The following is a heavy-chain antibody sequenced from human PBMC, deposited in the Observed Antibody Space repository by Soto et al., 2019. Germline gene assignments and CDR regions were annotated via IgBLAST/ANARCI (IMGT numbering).Heavy chain of an antibody. V-gene: IGHV4-31*03. Sequence: QVQLQESGPGLVKPSQTLSLTCTVSGGSISSGDYYWSWVRQHPGKGLEWIGYIYHSGSTYYNPSLKSRVTISVDTSKNQFALKLSSVTAADTAVHYCARGPYSGNAIDYWGQGTLVTVSS. J-gene: IGHJ4*02. CDR1: GGSISSGDYY. CDR3: ARGPYSGNAIDY. D-gene: IGHD4-4*01. CDR2: IYHSGST.